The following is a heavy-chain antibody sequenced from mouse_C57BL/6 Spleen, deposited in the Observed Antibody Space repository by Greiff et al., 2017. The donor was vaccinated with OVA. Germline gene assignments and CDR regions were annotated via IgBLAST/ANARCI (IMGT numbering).Heavy chain of an antibody. CDR2: IYPGSGST. CDR1: GYTFTSYW. J-gene: IGHJ2*01. CDR3: ARDYGYGRDYFDY. V-gene: IGHV1-55*01. Sequence: VQLHQPGAELVKPGASVKMSCKASGYTFTSYWITWVKQRPGQGLEWIGDIYPGSGSTNYNEKFKSKATLTVDTSSSTAYMQLSSLTSEDSAVDYCARDYGYGRDYFDYWGQGTTLTVSS. D-gene: IGHD2-2*01.